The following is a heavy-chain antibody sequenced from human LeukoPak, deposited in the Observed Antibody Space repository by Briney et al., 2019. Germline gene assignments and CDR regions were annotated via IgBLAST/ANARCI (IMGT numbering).Heavy chain of an antibody. CDR1: GYTFTSYA. J-gene: IGHJ3*02. Sequence: ASVKVSCKASGYTFTSYAMHWVRQAPGQRLEWMGWINAGNGNTKYSQKFQGRVTITRDTSASTAYMELSSLRSEDTAVYYCARKIRELGGDYVDDAFDIWGQGTMVTVSS. D-gene: IGHD4-17*01. V-gene: IGHV1-3*01. CDR3: ARKIRELGGDYVDDAFDI. CDR2: INAGNGNT.